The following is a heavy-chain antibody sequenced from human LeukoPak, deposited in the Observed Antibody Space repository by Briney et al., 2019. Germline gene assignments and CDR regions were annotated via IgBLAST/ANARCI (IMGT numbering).Heavy chain of an antibody. Sequence: GGSLRLSCAASGFTVSSNYMSWVRQAPGKGLEWVSVIYSGGSTYYADSVKGRFTISRDNSKNTLYLQMNSLRAEDTAVYYCAKDRKTCSSTSCYTFPGCWFDPWGQGTLATVSS. CDR2: IYSGGST. V-gene: IGHV3-53*01. J-gene: IGHJ5*02. CDR3: AKDRKTCSSTSCYTFPGCWFDP. D-gene: IGHD2-2*02. CDR1: GFTVSSNY.